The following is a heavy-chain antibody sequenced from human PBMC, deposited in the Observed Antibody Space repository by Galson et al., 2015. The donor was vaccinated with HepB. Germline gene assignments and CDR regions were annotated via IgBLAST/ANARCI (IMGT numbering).Heavy chain of an antibody. CDR3: ARGVVRGGWFDP. V-gene: IGHV4-31*03. CDR1: GGSISSGGYY. Sequence: TLSLTCTVSGGSISSGGYYWSWIRQHPGKGLEWIGYIYYSGSTYYNPSLKSRVTISVDTSKNQFSLKLSSVTAADTAVYYCARGVVRGGWFDPWGQGTLVTVSS. CDR2: IYYSGST. J-gene: IGHJ5*02. D-gene: IGHD2-21*01.